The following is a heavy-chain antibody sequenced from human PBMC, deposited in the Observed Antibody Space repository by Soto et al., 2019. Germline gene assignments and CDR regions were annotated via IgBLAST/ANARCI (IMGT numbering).Heavy chain of an antibody. J-gene: IGHJ6*02. D-gene: IGHD3-3*01. CDR3: ARGGTYYDFWRYYYYYGMDV. CDR2: INHSGST. Sequence: SETLSLTCAVYGGSFSGYYWSWIRQPPGKGLEWIGEINHSGSTNYNPSLKSRVTISVDTSKNQFSLKLSPVTAADTAVYYCARGGTYYDFWRYYYYYGMDVWGQGTTVTVSS. CDR1: GGSFSGYY. V-gene: IGHV4-34*01.